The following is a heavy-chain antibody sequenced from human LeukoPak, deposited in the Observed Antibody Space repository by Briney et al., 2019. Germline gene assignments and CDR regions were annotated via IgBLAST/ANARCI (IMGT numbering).Heavy chain of an antibody. D-gene: IGHD3-16*01. V-gene: IGHV5-51*01. CDR3: ARLYNFGGRHVDY. CDR1: GYTFTTYW. CDR2: IYPADSDT. Sequence: GESLKISCKGSGYTFTTYWIGWVRQMPGKGLEWMGIIYPADSDTRYSPSFQGQVTISADKSISTAYLQWSSLKASDTAMYYCARLYNFGGRHVDYWGQGTLVTVSS. J-gene: IGHJ4*02.